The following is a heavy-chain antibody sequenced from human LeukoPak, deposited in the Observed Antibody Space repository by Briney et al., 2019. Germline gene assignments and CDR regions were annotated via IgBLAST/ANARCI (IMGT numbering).Heavy chain of an antibody. Sequence: ASVKVSCKASGYTFTSYYMHWVRQAPGQGLEWMGTINPSGGSTSYAQKFQGRVTMTGDTSTSTVYMELSSLRSEDTAVYYCAKDLARRGLYSSSSDYYYMDVWGKGTTVTVSS. V-gene: IGHV1-46*01. CDR2: INPSGGST. D-gene: IGHD6-6*01. CDR1: GYTFTSYY. J-gene: IGHJ6*03. CDR3: AKDLARRGLYSSSSDYYYMDV.